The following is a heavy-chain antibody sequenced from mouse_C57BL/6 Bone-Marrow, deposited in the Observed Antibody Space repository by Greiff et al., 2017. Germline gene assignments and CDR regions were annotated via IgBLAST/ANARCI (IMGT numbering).Heavy chain of an antibody. J-gene: IGHJ1*03. D-gene: IGHD1-1*01. CDR1: GYAFSSSW. CDR3: ARITTVVHWYFDV. V-gene: IGHV1-82*01. Sequence: VQLQQSGPELVKPGASVKISCKASGYAFSSSWMNWVKQRPGKGLEWIGRIYPGDGDTNYNGKFKGKATLTADKSSSTAYMQLSSLTSEDSAVYFCARITTVVHWYFDVWGTGTTVTVSS. CDR2: IYPGDGDT.